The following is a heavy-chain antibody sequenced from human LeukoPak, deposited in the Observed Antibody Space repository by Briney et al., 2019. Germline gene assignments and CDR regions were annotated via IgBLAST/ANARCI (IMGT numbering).Heavy chain of an antibody. D-gene: IGHD6-19*01. V-gene: IGHV3-7*01. CDR1: GFTFSTYS. CDR2: IKQDGSEK. CDR3: ARDLGWSTSELFDY. Sequence: GGSLRLSCAASGFTFSTYSIDWVRQAPGKGLEWVANIKQDGSEKYYVDSVKGRFTISRDNAKNSLYLQMNSLRAEDTAVYYCARDLGWSTSELFDYWGQGTLVTVSS. J-gene: IGHJ4*02.